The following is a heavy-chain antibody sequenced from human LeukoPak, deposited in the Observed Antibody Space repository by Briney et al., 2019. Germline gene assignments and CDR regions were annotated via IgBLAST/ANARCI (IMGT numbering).Heavy chain of an antibody. D-gene: IGHD6-13*01. J-gene: IGHJ4*02. CDR2: IIPILGIA. CDR1: GGTFSSYA. V-gene: IGHV1-69*04. Sequence: SVKVSCKASGGTFSSYAISWVRQAPGQGLEWMGRIIPILGIANYAQKFQGRVTITADKSTSTAYMELSSLRSEDTAVYYCARDGSSWFVEPHYFEYWGQGTLVTVSS. CDR3: ARDGSSWFVEPHYFEY.